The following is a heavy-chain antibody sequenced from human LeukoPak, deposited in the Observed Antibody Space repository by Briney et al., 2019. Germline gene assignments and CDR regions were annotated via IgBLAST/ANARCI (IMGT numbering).Heavy chain of an antibody. CDR3: ARGYAFFDY. J-gene: IGHJ4*02. CDR2: IYYSGST. Sequence: SETLSLTCTVPGDSISTYYWSWIRQPPGKGLEWIGYIYYSGSTNYNPSLKSRVTISVDTSKNQFSLKLSSVTTADTAVYYCARGYAFFDYWGQGTLVTVSS. D-gene: IGHD3-16*01. CDR1: GDSISTYY. V-gene: IGHV4-59*01.